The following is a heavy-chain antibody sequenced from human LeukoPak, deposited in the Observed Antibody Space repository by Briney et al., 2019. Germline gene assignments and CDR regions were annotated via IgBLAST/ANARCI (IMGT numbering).Heavy chain of an antibody. CDR2: ISGDGGST. CDR3: AKAPLRYFDWLSFGTPYYFDY. Sequence: GESLRLSCAASGFTFDDYAMHWVRQAPGKGLEWVSLISGDGGSTYYADSVKGRFTISRDNSKNSLYLQMNSLRTEDTALYYCAKAPLRYFDWLSFGTPYYFDYWGQGTLVTVSS. J-gene: IGHJ4*02. CDR1: GFTFDDYA. V-gene: IGHV3-43*02. D-gene: IGHD3-9*01.